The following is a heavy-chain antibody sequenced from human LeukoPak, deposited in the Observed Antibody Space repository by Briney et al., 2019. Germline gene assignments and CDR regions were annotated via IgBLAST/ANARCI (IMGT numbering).Heavy chain of an antibody. CDR3: ARALRIYYYFDY. CDR2: ISYDGSNK. CDR1: GFTFSSYG. Sequence: GGSLRLSCAASGFTFSSYGMHWVRQAPGKGLEWVAVISYDGSNKYYADSVKGRLTISRDNSKNTLYLQMNSLRAEDTAVYYCARALRIYYYFDYWGQGTLVTVSS. D-gene: IGHD1-26*01. V-gene: IGHV3-30*03. J-gene: IGHJ4*02.